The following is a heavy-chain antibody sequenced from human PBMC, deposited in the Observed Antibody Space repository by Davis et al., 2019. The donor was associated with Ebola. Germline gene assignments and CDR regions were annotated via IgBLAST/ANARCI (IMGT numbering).Heavy chain of an antibody. CDR3: ARSYGAAPFDY. V-gene: IGHV4-59*08. D-gene: IGHD4/OR15-4a*01. CDR2: IYYSGST. J-gene: IGHJ4*02. Sequence: MPSETLSLTCPVPGGSISPYYWSWIRQPPGKGLEWIGYIYYSGSTKYNLSLKGRVAISVDTSKNQFSLKLSSVTAADTAVYYCARSYGAAPFDYWGQGTLVTVSS. CDR1: GGSISPYY.